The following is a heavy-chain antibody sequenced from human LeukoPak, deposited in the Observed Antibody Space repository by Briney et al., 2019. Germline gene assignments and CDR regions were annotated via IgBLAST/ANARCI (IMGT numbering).Heavy chain of an antibody. CDR2: INPNSGGT. CDR1: GYTFTGYY. Sequence: ASVKVSCKASGYTFTGYYMHWVRQAPGQGLEWMGRINPNSGGTNYAQKFQGRVTMTRDTSISTAYMELSRLRSDDTAVYYCARDRVGVYGSGSYFHDYWGQGTLATVSS. D-gene: IGHD3-10*01. V-gene: IGHV1-2*06. CDR3: ARDRVGVYGSGSYFHDY. J-gene: IGHJ4*02.